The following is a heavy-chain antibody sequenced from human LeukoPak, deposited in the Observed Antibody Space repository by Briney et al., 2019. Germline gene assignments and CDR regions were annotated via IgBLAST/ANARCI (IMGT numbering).Heavy chain of an antibody. CDR2: IYHSGST. CDR1: GYSISSGYY. CDR3: AIRTTEHYYYYYMDV. V-gene: IGHV4-38-2*02. D-gene: IGHD4-17*01. Sequence: SETLSLTCTVSGYSISSGYYWGWIRQPPGKGLEWIGSIYHSGSTYYNPSLKSRVTISVDTSKNQFSLKLSSVTAADTAVYYCAIRTTEHYYYYYMDVWGKGTTVTVSS. J-gene: IGHJ6*03.